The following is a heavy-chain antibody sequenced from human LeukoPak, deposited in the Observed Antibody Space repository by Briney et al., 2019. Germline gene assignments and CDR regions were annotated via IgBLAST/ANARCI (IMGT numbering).Heavy chain of an antibody. J-gene: IGHJ5*02. D-gene: IGHD4-17*01. CDR3: AKAAYGDYVNWFDP. CDR1: GFTFSSHA. CDR2: IGGIGAST. V-gene: IGHV3-23*01. Sequence: GGSLRLSCAASGFTFSSHAMNWVRQAPGKGLEWLSSIGGIGASTYYADSVKGRFTISRDNSKNTLYLQMNSLRAEDTALYYCAKAAYGDYVNWFDPWGQGILVIVSS.